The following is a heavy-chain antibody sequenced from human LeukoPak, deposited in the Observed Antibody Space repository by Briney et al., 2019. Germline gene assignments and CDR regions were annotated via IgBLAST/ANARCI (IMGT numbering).Heavy chain of an antibody. CDR2: IRQDGSEK. V-gene: IGHV3-7*01. CDR1: GFTFSDHW. J-gene: IGHJ6*02. D-gene: IGHD3-16*01. Sequence: GGSLRLSCAASGFTFSDHWMSWVRKPPGKGQEWVANIRQDGSEKYYVDSAKGRFTISRDNAKNTLYLPMNSLRSADSAVFYCARDGMGGMVLLVYYGMDVWGQGNTVTVSS. CDR3: ARDGMGGMVLLVYYGMDV.